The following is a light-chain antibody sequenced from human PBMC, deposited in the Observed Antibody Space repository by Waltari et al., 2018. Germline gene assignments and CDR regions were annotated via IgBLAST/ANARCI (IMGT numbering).Light chain of an antibody. Sequence: DIQMTQSPSSLSASVGDRVTITCRASQNIDSDLNWYQQKPGKAPRLLIYAASSLQRGVPSRFSGSGSGTDFTLTVSSLQPEDFAIYYCQQSYTTPVTFGQGTKVEIK. CDR1: QNIDSD. V-gene: IGKV1-39*01. CDR3: QQSYTTPVT. CDR2: AAS. J-gene: IGKJ1*01.